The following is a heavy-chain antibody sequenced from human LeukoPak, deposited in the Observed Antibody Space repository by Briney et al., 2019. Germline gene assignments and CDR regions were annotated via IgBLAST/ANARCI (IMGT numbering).Heavy chain of an antibody. CDR1: GFTLSTYW. V-gene: IGHV3-74*01. CDR2: INGSGRET. Sequence: PGGSLRLSCAASGFTLSTYWMQWVRQAPGKGLVWVSRINGSGRETIYADSVKGRFTISRDNTKNTLDLQMDSLRVDDTAVYYCVRARYCTSGTCYSDYWGQGTLVTVSS. D-gene: IGHD2-8*01. J-gene: IGHJ4*02. CDR3: VRARYCTSGTCYSDY.